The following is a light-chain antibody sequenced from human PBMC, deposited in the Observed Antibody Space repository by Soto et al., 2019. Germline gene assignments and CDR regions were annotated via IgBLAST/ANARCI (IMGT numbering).Light chain of an antibody. CDR3: GTWDTSLSTGQV. Sequence: QSVLTQPPSVSAAPGQKVTISCSGSSSNVGNKFVSWDHQFPGTAPKLLIYDNNKRPSGIPDRFSGSKSGTSATLGITGLQTGDEAGYYCGTWDTSLSTGQVFGAGTKLTVL. J-gene: IGLJ1*01. CDR1: SSNVGNKF. CDR2: DNN. V-gene: IGLV1-51*01.